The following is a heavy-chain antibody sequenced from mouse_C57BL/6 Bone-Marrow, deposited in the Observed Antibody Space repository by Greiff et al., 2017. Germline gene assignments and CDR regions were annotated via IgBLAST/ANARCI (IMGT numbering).Heavy chain of an antibody. V-gene: IGHV5-4*01. Sequence: DVKLVESGGGLVKPGGSLKLSCAASGFTFSSYAMSWVRQTPEKRLEWVATISDGGSYTYYPDNVKGRFTISRDNAKNNLYLQMSHLKSEDTAMYYCARDMVGYWGQGTSVTVSS. J-gene: IGHJ4*01. CDR1: GFTFSSYA. D-gene: IGHD1-1*02. CDR2: ISDGGSYT. CDR3: ARDMVGY.